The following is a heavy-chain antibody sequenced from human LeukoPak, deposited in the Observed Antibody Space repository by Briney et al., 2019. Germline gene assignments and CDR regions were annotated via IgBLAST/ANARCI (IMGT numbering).Heavy chain of an antibody. D-gene: IGHD3/OR15-3a*01. J-gene: IGHJ4*02. CDR1: GGSISSSSYY. CDR2: IYYSGST. V-gene: IGHV4-39*01. Sequence: SETLSLTCTVSGGSISSSSYYWGWIRQPPGKGLEWIGSIYYSGSTYYNPSLKSQVSISIDTSKNQFSLRLTFVTAADTAVYYCARQTGSGLFILPGGQGTLVTVSS. CDR3: ARQTGSGLFILP.